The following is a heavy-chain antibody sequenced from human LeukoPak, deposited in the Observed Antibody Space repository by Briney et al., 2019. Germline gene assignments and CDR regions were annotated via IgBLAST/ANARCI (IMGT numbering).Heavy chain of an antibody. D-gene: IGHD3-10*01. J-gene: IGHJ4*02. CDR2: ISPDGGRT. V-gene: IGHV3-74*01. Sequence: GGSLRLSCAASGLTFSTHWMHWVRQTPGKGLVWVSRISPDGGRTAYADSVKGRFTISRVNARDTLYLQLNSLGAEDTAVYYCARVSSLWSFDYWGQGTLVTVSS. CDR1: GLTFSTHW. CDR3: ARVSSLWSFDY.